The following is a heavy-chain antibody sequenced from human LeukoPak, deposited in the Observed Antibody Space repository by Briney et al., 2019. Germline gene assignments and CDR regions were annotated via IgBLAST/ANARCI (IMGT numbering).Heavy chain of an antibody. CDR3: ARDELSSGYYLDY. D-gene: IGHD3-22*01. J-gene: IGHJ4*02. V-gene: IGHV3-33*01. CDR1: GYTFSSYG. Sequence: GSLRLSCAASGYTFSSYGMHWVRQAPGKGLEWVAVIWYDGSNKYYADSVKGRFTISRDNSKNTLYLQMNSLRAEDTAVYYCARDELSSGYYLDYWGQGTLVTVSS. CDR2: IWYDGSNK.